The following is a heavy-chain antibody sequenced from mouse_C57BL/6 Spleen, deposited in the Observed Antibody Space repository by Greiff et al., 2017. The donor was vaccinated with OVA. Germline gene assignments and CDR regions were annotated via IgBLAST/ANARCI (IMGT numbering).Heavy chain of an antibody. Sequence: VQLKQSGAELVRPGASVTLSCKASGYTFTDYEMHWVKQTPVHGLEWIGAIDPETGGTAYNQKFKGKAILTADKSSSTAYMELRSLTSEDSAVYYCTRYDYGSSPFAYWGQGTLVTVSA. CDR2: IDPETGGT. CDR1: GYTFTDYE. CDR3: TRYDYGSSPFAY. J-gene: IGHJ3*01. D-gene: IGHD1-1*01. V-gene: IGHV1-15*01.